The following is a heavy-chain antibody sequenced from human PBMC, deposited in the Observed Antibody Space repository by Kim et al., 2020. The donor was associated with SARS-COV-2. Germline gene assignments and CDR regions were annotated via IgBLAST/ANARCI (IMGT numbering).Heavy chain of an antibody. CDR3: TTDWASGWSFDY. CDR1: GFTFSNAW. D-gene: IGHD6-19*01. Sequence: GGSLRLSCAASGFTFSNAWMSWVRQAPGKGLEWVGRIKSKTDGGTTDYAAPVKGRFTISRDDSKNTLYLQMNSLKTEDTAVYYCTTDWASGWSFDYWGQGTLVTVSS. V-gene: IGHV3-15*01. CDR2: IKSKTDGGTT. J-gene: IGHJ4*02.